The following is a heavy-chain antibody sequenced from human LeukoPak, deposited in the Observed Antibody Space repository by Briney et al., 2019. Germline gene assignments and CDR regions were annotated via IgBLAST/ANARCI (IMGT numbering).Heavy chain of an antibody. CDR1: GYTFTSYY. D-gene: IGHD6-19*01. CDR3: ARGRAYSGGWYASDS. CDR2: INPSGGTT. J-gene: IGHJ4*02. Sequence: ASVKVSCKTSGYTFTSYYMHWVRQAPGQGLEWMGIINPSGGTTSCAQKFRGRVTMTRDTSTSTVYMELSSLSSEDTAVYYCARGRAYSGGWYASDSWGQGTLVTVSS. V-gene: IGHV1-46*01.